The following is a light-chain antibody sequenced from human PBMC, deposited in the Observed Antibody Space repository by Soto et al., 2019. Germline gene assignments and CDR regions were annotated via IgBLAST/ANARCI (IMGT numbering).Light chain of an antibody. J-gene: IGLJ3*02. CDR2: RNT. CDR1: SSNIGAGYD. Sequence: QSVLTQSPSVSGAPGQRVTISCTGSSSNIGAGYDVHWYQQLPGAAPKLLIYRNTNRPSGVPDRFSGSKSGTSASLAITGLQAEDESHYYCLSYDSKLSGWVFGGGTKLTVL. V-gene: IGLV1-40*01. CDR3: LSYDSKLSGWV.